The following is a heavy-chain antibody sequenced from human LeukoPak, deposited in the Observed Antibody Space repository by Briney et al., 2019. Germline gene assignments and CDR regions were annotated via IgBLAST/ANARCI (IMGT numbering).Heavy chain of an antibody. Sequence: PGGSLRLSCAASGFTFSSYGMRWVRQAPGKGLQWVSAISGSGGTTYYADSVKGRFTISRDNSKNTVYLQMNSLRAEDTAVYYCASSSWDDWGQGTLVTVSS. V-gene: IGHV3-23*01. CDR3: ASSSWDD. D-gene: IGHD6-13*01. J-gene: IGHJ4*02. CDR2: ISGSGGTT. CDR1: GFTFSSYG.